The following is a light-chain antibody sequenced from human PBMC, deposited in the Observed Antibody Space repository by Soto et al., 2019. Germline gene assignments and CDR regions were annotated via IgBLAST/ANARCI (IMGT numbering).Light chain of an antibody. CDR2: DAS. V-gene: IGKV3-11*01. CDR1: LSVSVY. CDR3: QERTSWPPWT. Sequence: EIVMTQSPATLSVSPGQRATLSCRTSLSVSVYLDWYQQKPGQAPRLLIYDASKGASGIPARFSGSGSGTDFTLTISSLEPEDFAVYYCQERTSWPPWTFGQGTKVDIK. J-gene: IGKJ1*01.